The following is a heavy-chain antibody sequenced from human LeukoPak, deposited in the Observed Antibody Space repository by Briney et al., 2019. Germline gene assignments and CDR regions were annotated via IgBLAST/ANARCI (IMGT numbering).Heavy chain of an antibody. CDR2: IYHSGST. V-gene: IGHV4-30-2*01. J-gene: IGHJ4*02. CDR3: ARQTPHYDFWSGYYTSGLDY. CDR1: GGSISSGGYS. D-gene: IGHD3-3*01. Sequence: PSETLSLTCAVSGGSISSGGYSWGWIRQPPGKGLEWIGYIYHSGSTYYNPSLKSRVTISVDRSKNQFSLKLSSVTAADTAVYYCARQTPHYDFWSGYYTSGLDYWGQGTLVTASS.